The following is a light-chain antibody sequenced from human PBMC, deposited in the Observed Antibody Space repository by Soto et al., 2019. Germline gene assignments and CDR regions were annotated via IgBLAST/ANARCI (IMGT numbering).Light chain of an antibody. CDR3: QQRSNWPPFFT. V-gene: IGKV3-11*01. CDR2: DAS. Sequence: EIVLTQSPATLSLSPGESATLSCRASQNIDYYLAWYQHKPGQPPRLLIYDASDRATDIPDRFSGSGSGTDFTLTISSLEPEDAAIDYWQQRSNWPPFFTFGPGTKVDIK. J-gene: IGKJ3*01. CDR1: QNIDYY.